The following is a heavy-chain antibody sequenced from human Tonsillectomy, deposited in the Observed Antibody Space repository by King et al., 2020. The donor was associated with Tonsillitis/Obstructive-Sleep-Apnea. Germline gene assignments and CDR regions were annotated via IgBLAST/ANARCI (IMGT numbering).Heavy chain of an antibody. Sequence: VQLQQWGAGLLKPSETLSLTCAVYGGSFSGYFWSWIRQPPGKGLEWIGEINHSGSTNYNPSLKSRVTISVDTSKNQFSLKLSSMTAADTAVYYCASNQADFLEWLSPTSGYMDVWGKGTTVTVSS. CDR2: INHSGST. D-gene: IGHD3-3*01. V-gene: IGHV4-34*01. CDR1: GGSFSGYF. CDR3: ASNQADFLEWLSPTSGYMDV. J-gene: IGHJ6*03.